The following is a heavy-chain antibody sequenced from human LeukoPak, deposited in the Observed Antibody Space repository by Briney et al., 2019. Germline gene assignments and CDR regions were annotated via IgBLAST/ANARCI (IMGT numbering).Heavy chain of an antibody. V-gene: IGHV3-23*01. Sequence: GGSLRLSCAASGFTFSSYAMSWVRQAPGKGLEWVSGISDNGGSTYYADSVKGRFTISRDNSRSTLYLEMNSLRDEDTAVYYCAKTSGGNYWGQGTLVTVSS. CDR1: GFTFSSYA. J-gene: IGHJ4*02. D-gene: IGHD4-23*01. CDR3: AKTSGGNY. CDR2: ISDNGGST.